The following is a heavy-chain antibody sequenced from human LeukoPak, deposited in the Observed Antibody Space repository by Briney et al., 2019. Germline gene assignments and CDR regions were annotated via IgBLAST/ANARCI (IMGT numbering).Heavy chain of an antibody. V-gene: IGHV3-23*01. J-gene: IGHJ4*02. D-gene: IGHD4/OR15-4a*01. Sequence: PGGSLRLSCEVSGFPFSSHAMSWVRQAPGRGLEWVSGISISADMTYYADSVQGRFIISRDNSKNTLYLQMDSLRVEDTAVYYCVNEEVPNDYWGQGTLVTVSS. CDR3: VNEEVPNDY. CDR2: ISISADMT. CDR1: GFPFSSHA.